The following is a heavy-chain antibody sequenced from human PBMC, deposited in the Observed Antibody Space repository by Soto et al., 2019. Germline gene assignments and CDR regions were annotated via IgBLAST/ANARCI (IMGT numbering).Heavy chain of an antibody. V-gene: IGHV3-23*01. CDR1: GFTFSSYA. Sequence: EVQILESGGGLVQPGGSLRLSCAASGFTFSSYAMHWVRQAPGKGLAWVAGISDSGTGTYYADSMKGRFTISRDNSKKAVYLKMKSLRAEDTGVYYCAKDHTVVIRDAFDIWGQGTMVNVSS. CDR3: AKDHTVVIRDAFDI. J-gene: IGHJ3*02. D-gene: IGHD3-22*01. CDR2: ISDSGTGT.